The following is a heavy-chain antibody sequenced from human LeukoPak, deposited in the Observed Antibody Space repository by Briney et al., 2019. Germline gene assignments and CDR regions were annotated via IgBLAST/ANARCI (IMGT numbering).Heavy chain of an antibody. D-gene: IGHD3-10*01. Sequence: PVASVKVSCKASGYTFTGYYMHWVRQAPGQGLEWMGRINPDSGGTNYAQKFQGRVTMTRDTSISTAYMELSRLRSDDTAVYYCAREPATMVRGVLLGRFDPWGQGTLVTVSS. CDR3: AREPATMVRGVLLGRFDP. J-gene: IGHJ5*02. CDR2: INPDSGGT. CDR1: GYTFTGYY. V-gene: IGHV1-2*06.